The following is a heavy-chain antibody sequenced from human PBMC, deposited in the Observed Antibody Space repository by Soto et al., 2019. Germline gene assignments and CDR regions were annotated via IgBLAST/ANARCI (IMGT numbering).Heavy chain of an antibody. CDR3: AALDGPLDY. Sequence: SETLSLTCTVSGDSFSSYYWTWIRQPPGKRLEWVAYIFHTGNTNYNPSLKSRVTISVDTSKNQFSLKLRSVTPADTAVYYCAALDGPLDYWGPGNLVTVSS. V-gene: IGHV4-59*01. J-gene: IGHJ4*02. CDR2: IFHTGNT. CDR1: GDSFSSYY.